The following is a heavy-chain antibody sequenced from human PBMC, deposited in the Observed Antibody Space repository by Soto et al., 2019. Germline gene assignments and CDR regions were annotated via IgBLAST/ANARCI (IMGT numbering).Heavy chain of an antibody. D-gene: IGHD6-13*01. CDR3: ARDDAAARTHLNL. CDR1: GFTFSSYA. CDR2: ISYDGSNK. V-gene: IGHV3-30-3*01. J-gene: IGHJ5*02. Sequence: GGSLRLSCAASGFTFSSYAMHWVRQAPGKGLEWVAVISYDGSNKYYADSVKGRFTISRDNSKNTLYLQMNSLRAEDTAVYYCARDDAAARTHLNLWGQGTLVTVSA.